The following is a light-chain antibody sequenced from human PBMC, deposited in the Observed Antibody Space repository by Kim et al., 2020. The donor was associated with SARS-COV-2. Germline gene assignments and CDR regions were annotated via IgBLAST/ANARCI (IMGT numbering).Light chain of an antibody. J-gene: IGKJ2*01. CDR3: QQYHSYPDT. CDR1: QSINSW. CDR2: KTY. Sequence: DIQMTQSPSTLSASVGDRVTITCRASQSINSWLAWYQQKPGKAPMLLIYKTYSLETGVPSRFGGSGSGTEFTLAISSLQPDDLATYYCQQYHSYPDTFGQGTKLEI. V-gene: IGKV1-5*03.